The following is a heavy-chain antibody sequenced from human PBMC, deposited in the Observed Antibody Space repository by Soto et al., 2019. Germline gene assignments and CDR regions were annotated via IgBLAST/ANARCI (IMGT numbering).Heavy chain of an antibody. CDR1: GFTFSSYA. V-gene: IGHV3-23*01. Sequence: GGSLRLSCAASGFTFSSYAMSWVRQAPGKGLEWVSAISGSGGSTYYADSVKGRFTISRDNSKNTLYLQMNSLRAEDTAVYYCATLPSHQLLFTVYYWGQGTLVTVSS. CDR3: ATLPSHQLLFTVYY. CDR2: ISGSGGST. J-gene: IGHJ4*02. D-gene: IGHD2-2*01.